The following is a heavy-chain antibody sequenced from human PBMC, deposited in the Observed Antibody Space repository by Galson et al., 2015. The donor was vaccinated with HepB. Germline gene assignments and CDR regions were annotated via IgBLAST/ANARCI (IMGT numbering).Heavy chain of an antibody. CDR2: IYYRGNT. J-gene: IGHJ5*02. CDR1: GGSISNYY. CDR3: ARASNYGSVSHSRNWFDP. Sequence: LSLTCTVSGGSISNYYWSWIRQAPGKRLEWIGYIYYRGNTNYNPSLNTLVTISVDTSKKHFSLNLTSLTAADTAVYYCARASNYGSVSHSRNWFDPWGQGTVVAVSS. V-gene: IGHV4-59*01. D-gene: IGHD3-10*01.